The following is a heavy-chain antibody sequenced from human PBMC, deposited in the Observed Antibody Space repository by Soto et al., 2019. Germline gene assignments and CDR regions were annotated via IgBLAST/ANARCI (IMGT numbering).Heavy chain of an antibody. Sequence: ASVKVSCKASGYTFTSYGISWVRQAPGQGLEWMGWISAYNGNTNYAQKLQGRVTMTTDTSTSTAYMELRSLRSDDTAVYYCARVAGYDSSGYYLDYFDYWGXGTLVTVSS. V-gene: IGHV1-18*01. CDR2: ISAYNGNT. CDR1: GYTFTSYG. CDR3: ARVAGYDSSGYYLDYFDY. D-gene: IGHD3-22*01. J-gene: IGHJ4*02.